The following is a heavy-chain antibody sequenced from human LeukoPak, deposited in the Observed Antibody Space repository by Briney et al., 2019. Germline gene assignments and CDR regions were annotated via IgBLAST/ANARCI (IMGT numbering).Heavy chain of an antibody. Sequence: PGGSLRLSCTVSGFTFSSHAFHWVRQAPGKGLEWVSAISGSGGSTYYADSVKGRFTISRDNSKNTLYLQMNSLRAEDTAVYYCAKDPGFGGGSPVCWGQGTLVTVSS. CDR1: GFTFSSHA. CDR2: ISGSGGST. V-gene: IGHV3-23*01. J-gene: IGHJ4*02. CDR3: AKDPGFGGGSPVC. D-gene: IGHD3-10*01.